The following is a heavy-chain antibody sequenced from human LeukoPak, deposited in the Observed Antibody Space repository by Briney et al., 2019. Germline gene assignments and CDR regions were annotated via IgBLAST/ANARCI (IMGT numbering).Heavy chain of an antibody. CDR2: IYYSGST. CDR1: GGSISSSSYY. CDR3: ASAPNYYDSSGYHFDY. Sequence: SETLSLTCTVSGGSISSSSYYWGWIRQPPGKGLEWIGSIYYSGSTYYNPSLKSRVTISVDTSKNQFSLKLSSVTAADTAVYYCASAPNYYDSSGYHFDYWGQGTLVTVSS. J-gene: IGHJ4*02. V-gene: IGHV4-39*01. D-gene: IGHD3-22*01.